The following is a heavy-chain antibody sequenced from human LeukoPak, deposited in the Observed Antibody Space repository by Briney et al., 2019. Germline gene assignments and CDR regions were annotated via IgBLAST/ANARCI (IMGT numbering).Heavy chain of an antibody. CDR1: GDSVSINSAA. CDR3: ARSPSPYSSGWYFDY. V-gene: IGHV6-1*01. Sequence: SQTLSLTCAISGDSVSINSAAWNWIRQSPSRGLEWLGRTYQRSKWYNDYAVSVKSRITINPDISKNRFSLQLNSVTPEDTAVYYCARSPSPYSSGWYFDYWGQGTLVIVSS. J-gene: IGHJ4*02. D-gene: IGHD6-19*01. CDR2: TYQRSKWYN.